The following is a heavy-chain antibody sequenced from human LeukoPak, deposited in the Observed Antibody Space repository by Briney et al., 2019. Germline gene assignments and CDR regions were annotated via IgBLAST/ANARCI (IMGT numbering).Heavy chain of an antibody. D-gene: IGHD1-26*01. J-gene: IGHJ5*02. V-gene: IGHV3-74*01. Sequence: PGGSLRRSCAASGFTFSNYWKHWVRQDPGKGLVWVSFINPDGSTTNYADSVKGRFTISRDNAKNALYLQMNSLRAEDTAVYYCAKTSYIGRGNWFDPWGQGTLVTVSS. CDR2: INPDGSTT. CDR3: AKTSYIGRGNWFDP. CDR1: GFTFSNYW.